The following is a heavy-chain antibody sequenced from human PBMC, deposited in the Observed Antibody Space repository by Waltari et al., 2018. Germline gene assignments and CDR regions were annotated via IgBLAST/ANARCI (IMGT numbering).Heavy chain of an antibody. CDR2: INPKSGGT. CDR3: ARGDGYTDNWLDP. CDR1: GYTFTGYY. D-gene: IGHD5-12*01. J-gene: IGHJ5*02. V-gene: IGHV1-2*06. Sequence: QVQLVQSGAEVKKPRASVKVSCKASGYTFTGYYIHGVRQAPGQGLEWMGRINPKSGGTNYAEKFQGRVTMTRDTSISTAYMELRRLRSDDTAVYYCARGDGYTDNWLDPWGQGTLVTVSS.